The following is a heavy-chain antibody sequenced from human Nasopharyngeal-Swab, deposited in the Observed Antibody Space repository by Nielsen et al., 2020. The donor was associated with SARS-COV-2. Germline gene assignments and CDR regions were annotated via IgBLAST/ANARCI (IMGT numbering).Heavy chain of an antibody. CDR3: ATAGNYRFDF. Sequence: GESLKISCAPSGFTISGYCMHWVRQTPEKGLVWVSRINVDGSTTNYADSVKGRFTISRDNARNTLSLQMNSLRIEDTAVYYCATAGNYRFDFWGQGTQVTVSS. CDR1: GFTISGYC. D-gene: IGHD3-16*02. V-gene: IGHV3-74*01. CDR2: INVDGSTT. J-gene: IGHJ4*02.